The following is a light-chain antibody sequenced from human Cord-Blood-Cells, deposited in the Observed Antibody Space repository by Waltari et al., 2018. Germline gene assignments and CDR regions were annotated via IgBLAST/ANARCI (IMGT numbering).Light chain of an antibody. J-gene: IGKJ1*01. Sequence: AIRMTQSPYSLSASTGDRVTITYRASQGISSYLAWDQQKPGKAPKLLIYAGSTVQSGVPSRFSGSGSGTDFTLTISCLQSEDFATYYCQQYYSYPWTCGQGTKVEIK. CDR2: AGS. V-gene: IGKV1-8*01. CDR3: QQYYSYPWT. CDR1: QGISSY.